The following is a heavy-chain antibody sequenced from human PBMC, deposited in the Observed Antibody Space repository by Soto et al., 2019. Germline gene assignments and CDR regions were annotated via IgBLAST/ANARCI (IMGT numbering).Heavy chain of an antibody. D-gene: IGHD6-6*01. V-gene: IGHV4-39*07. CDR1: GGSISSSSYY. CDR3: ARSSYYSSPSWPGWFDP. J-gene: IGHJ5*02. Sequence: SETLSLTCTVSGGSISSSSYYWGWIRQPPGKGLEWIGSIYYSGSTYYNPSLKSRVTISVDASKNQFSLRAEDTAVYYCARSSYYSSPSWPGWFDPWGQGTLVTVSS. CDR2: IYYSGST.